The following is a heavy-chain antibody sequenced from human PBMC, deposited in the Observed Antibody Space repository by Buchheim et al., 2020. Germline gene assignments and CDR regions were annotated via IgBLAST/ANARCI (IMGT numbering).Heavy chain of an antibody. CDR3: AKDSPPNYDFWSGIKYGMDV. CDR2: ISGSDGST. J-gene: IGHJ6*02. Sequence: QLLESGGGLVQPGGSLRLSCAASGFTFRSYAMSWVRQAPGKGLGWVSTISGSDGSTFYADSVKGLFTISRDNSKNTLYLQMNSLRAEDTAVYYCAKDSPPNYDFWSGIKYGMDVWGQGTT. D-gene: IGHD3-3*01. CDR1: GFTFRSYA. V-gene: IGHV3-23*01.